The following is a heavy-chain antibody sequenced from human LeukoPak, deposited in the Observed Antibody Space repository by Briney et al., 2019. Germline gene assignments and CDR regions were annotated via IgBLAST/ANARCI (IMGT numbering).Heavy chain of an antibody. CDR3: ARDRYSSGWPLDY. D-gene: IGHD6-19*01. V-gene: IGHV4-34*01. J-gene: IGHJ4*02. Sequence: SETLSLTCAVYGGSFSGYYWSWIRQPSGKGLEWIGEINHSGSTNYNPSLKSRVTMSVDTSKNQFSLKLSSVTAADTAVYYCARDRYSSGWPLDYWGQGTLVTVSS. CDR1: GGSFSGYY. CDR2: INHSGST.